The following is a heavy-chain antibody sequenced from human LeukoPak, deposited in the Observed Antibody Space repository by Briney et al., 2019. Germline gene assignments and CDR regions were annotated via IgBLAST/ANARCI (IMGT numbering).Heavy chain of an antibody. V-gene: IGHV4-61*02. CDR3: XXXXXTNMADYFDY. D-gene: IGHD5-24*01. Sequence: SETLSLTCTVSGGSISSGDYYWSWIRQPAGKGLEWIGRIYTSGSTNYNPSLKSRVTMSVDTSKNQFSLKLSSVTAADTAVYYXXXXXXTNMADYFDYWGQGTLVTVSS. CDR1: GGSISSGDYY. J-gene: IGHJ4*02. CDR2: IYTSGST.